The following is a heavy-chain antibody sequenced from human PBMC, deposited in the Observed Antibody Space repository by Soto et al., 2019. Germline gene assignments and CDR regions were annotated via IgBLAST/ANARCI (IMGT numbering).Heavy chain of an antibody. V-gene: IGHV1-69*01. Sequence: QVPLVQSGAEVKKPGSSVKVSCQASGGTFSSYAISWVRQAPGQGLEWMGGFIPLFGTATYAQKFQGRVTITADESTSTAYMELSSLRCEDTAVYYCARDRVEGYSGSYSGDYWGQGTLVTVSS. CDR2: FIPLFGTA. J-gene: IGHJ4*02. CDR3: ARDRVEGYSGSYSGDY. CDR1: GGTFSSYA. D-gene: IGHD1-26*01.